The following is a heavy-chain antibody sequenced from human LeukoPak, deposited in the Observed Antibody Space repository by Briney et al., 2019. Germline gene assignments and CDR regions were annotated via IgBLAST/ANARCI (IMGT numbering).Heavy chain of an antibody. V-gene: IGHV4-39*01. CDR2: IYYSGRT. Sequence: SETLSLTCTVSGGSISSSSYYWGWIRQPPGNGLEWIGSIYYSGRTDYNPSLESRVTISVDTSKNQFSLNLRSVTAADTAVYYCARQTYYHGSGSYPWFDPWGQGTLVTVSS. D-gene: IGHD3-10*01. CDR3: ARQTYYHGSGSYPWFDP. CDR1: GGSISSSSYY. J-gene: IGHJ5*02.